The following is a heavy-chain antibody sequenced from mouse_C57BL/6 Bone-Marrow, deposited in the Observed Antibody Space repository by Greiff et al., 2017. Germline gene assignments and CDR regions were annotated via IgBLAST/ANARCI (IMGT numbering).Heavy chain of an antibody. D-gene: IGHD3-2*02. CDR2: IYPGDGDT. Sequence: VQLQQSGAELVKPGASVKISCKASGYAFSSYWMNWVKQRPGKGLAWIGQIYPGDGDTNYNGKFKGKATLTSDKSSSTAYMQLSSLTSEDSAVYFSASQLRPYFDYWGQGTTLTVSS. V-gene: IGHV1-80*01. CDR1: GYAFSSYW. J-gene: IGHJ2*01. CDR3: ASQLRPYFDY.